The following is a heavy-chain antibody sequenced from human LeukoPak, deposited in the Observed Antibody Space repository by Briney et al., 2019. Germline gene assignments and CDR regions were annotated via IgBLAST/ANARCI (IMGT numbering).Heavy chain of an antibody. D-gene: IGHD5-12*01. J-gene: IGHJ6*03. CDR1: GESFSAYY. CDR2: INHSGST. Sequence: SETLSLTCAVYGESFSAYYWSWIRQPPGKGLEWIGEINHSGSTNYNPSLKSRVTISVDTSKNQFSLKLSSVTAADTAVYYCARGQGGWLRFFNYCMDVWGKGTTVTVSS. V-gene: IGHV4-34*01. CDR3: ARGQGGWLRFFNYCMDV.